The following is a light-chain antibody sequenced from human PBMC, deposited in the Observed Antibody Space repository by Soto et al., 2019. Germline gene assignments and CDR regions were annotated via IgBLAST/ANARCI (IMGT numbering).Light chain of an antibody. Sequence: DIQMTQSPSSLAASVGYRVTITCQASQGINNYLNWYQQKPGKPPKLLIYDACNLEAGVPSRFSGSGSGTDFTFTITSLPPEDVATYYFQQYESLPPRFGPGTTVEIK. V-gene: IGKV1-33*01. CDR3: QQYESLPPR. J-gene: IGKJ3*01. CDR2: DAC. CDR1: QGINNY.